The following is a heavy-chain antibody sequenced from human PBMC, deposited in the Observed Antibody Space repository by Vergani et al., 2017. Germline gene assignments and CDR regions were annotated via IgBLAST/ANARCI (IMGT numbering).Heavy chain of an antibody. V-gene: IGHV5-10-1*03. CDR1: GYSFTSYW. Sequence: EVQLVQSGAEVKKPGESLRISCKGSGYSFTSYWISWVRQMPGKGLEWMGRIDPSDSDTRYSPSFQGQVTISADKSISTAYLQWSSLKASDTAMYYCARMDSSPRSPYYYYYYMDVWGKGTTVTVSS. CDR3: ARMDSSPRSPYYYYYYMDV. CDR2: IDPSDSDT. J-gene: IGHJ6*03. D-gene: IGHD6-19*01.